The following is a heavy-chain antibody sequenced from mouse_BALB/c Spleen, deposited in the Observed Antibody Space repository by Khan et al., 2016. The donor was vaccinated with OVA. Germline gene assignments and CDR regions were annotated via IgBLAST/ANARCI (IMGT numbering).Heavy chain of an antibody. Sequence: QVQLQQPGAELVKPGASVKLSCKASGYTFTNYWVHWVKQRPGQGLEWIGEIYPSNGRTNYNEKFKTKATLTVDKSSSTAYMQLSSLASEDSAVYYCARNAYYGNDFDYWGQGTTLTVSS. CDR3: ARNAYYGNDFDY. D-gene: IGHD2-10*01. CDR2: IYPSNGRT. CDR1: GYTFTNYW. V-gene: IGHV1S81*02. J-gene: IGHJ2*01.